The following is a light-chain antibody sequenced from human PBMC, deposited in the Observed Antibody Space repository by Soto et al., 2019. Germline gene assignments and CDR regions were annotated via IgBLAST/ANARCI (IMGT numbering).Light chain of an antibody. CDR3: QQYNSYPYT. J-gene: IGKJ2*01. V-gene: IGKV1-5*03. CDR1: QSISSW. CDR2: KAS. Sequence: DIQMTQSPSTLSASVGDRVTITCRASQSISSWLAWYQQKPGKAPKLLIYKASSLESEVPSRFSGSGSGTEFTLTISSLQPDDFATYYCQQYNSYPYTFGKGTKLEIK.